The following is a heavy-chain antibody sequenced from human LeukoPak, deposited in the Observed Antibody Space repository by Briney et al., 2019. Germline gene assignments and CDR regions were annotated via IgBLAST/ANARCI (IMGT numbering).Heavy chain of an antibody. CDR3: AKDLSDYGDYYNS. CDR1: GFTFSSYA. J-gene: IGHJ4*02. CDR2: ISTSGDSA. V-gene: IGHV3-23*01. D-gene: IGHD4-17*01. Sequence: GGSLRLSCAASGFTFSSYAMSWVRQAPGKGLEWISAISTSGDSAYYADSVKGRFTISRDNSKNTLYLQMNSLRAEDTAVYFCAKDLSDYGDYYNSWGQGTLVTVSS.